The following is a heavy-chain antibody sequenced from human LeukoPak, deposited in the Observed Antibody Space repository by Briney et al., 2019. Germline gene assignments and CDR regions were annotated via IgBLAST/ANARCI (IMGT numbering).Heavy chain of an antibody. D-gene: IGHD6-19*01. CDR1: GYTFTSYY. Sequence: ASVKVSCKASGYTFTSYYMHWVRQAPGQGLEWMGIINPSGGSTSYAQKFQGRVTMTRDTSTSTVYMELSSLRSEDTAVYYCARDKCSGWCLFLNYYYGMDVWGQGTTVTVSS. CDR3: ARDKCSGWCLFLNYYYGMDV. V-gene: IGHV1-46*01. CDR2: INPSGGST. J-gene: IGHJ6*02.